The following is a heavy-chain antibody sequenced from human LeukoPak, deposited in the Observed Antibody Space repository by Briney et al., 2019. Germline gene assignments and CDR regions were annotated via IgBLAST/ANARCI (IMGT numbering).Heavy chain of an antibody. CDR2: ISYDGSNK. CDR3: ARGGTYYDILTGRQAFDI. D-gene: IGHD3-9*01. V-gene: IGHV3-30*04. CDR1: GFTFSSYA. J-gene: IGHJ3*02. Sequence: PGRSLGLSCAASGFTFSSYAMHWVRQAPGKGLEWVAVISYDGSNKYYADSVKGRFTISRDNSKNTLYLQMNSLRAEDTAVYYCARGGTYYDILTGRQAFDIWGQGTMVTVSS.